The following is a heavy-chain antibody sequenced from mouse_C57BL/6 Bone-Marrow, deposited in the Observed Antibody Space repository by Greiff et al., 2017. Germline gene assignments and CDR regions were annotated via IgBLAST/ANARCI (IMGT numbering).Heavy chain of an antibody. J-gene: IGHJ2*01. Sequence: VQLQQSGPELVKPGASVKISCKASGYTFTDYYMNWVKQSHGKSLEWIGDINPNNGGTSYNQKFKGKATLTVDKSSSTAYMELRSLTSEDSAVYYCARLMTTVVAYYFDYWGQGTTLTVSS. CDR1: GYTFTDYY. CDR2: INPNNGGT. CDR3: ARLMTTVVAYYFDY. V-gene: IGHV1-26*01. D-gene: IGHD1-1*01.